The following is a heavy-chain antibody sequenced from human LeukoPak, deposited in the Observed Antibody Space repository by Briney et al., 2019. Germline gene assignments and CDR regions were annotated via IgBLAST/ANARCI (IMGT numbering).Heavy chain of an antibody. CDR1: GFTFDDHA. CDR3: VKDGGAPKHGFSSGWFGS. D-gene: IGHD6-19*01. Sequence: GGSLRLSCAASGFTFDDHAIQWVRQAPGKGLEWVSGISWNSGNIGYADSVKGRFTISRDNARNSLYLQMNSLRGDDTALYYCVKDGGAPKHGFSSGWFGSWGQGTLVTVSS. J-gene: IGHJ5*01. V-gene: IGHV3-9*01. CDR2: ISWNSGNI.